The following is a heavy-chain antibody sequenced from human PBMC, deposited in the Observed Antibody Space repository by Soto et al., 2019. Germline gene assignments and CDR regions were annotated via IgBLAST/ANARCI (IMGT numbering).Heavy chain of an antibody. CDR2: IDPSDSYT. D-gene: IGHD5-12*01. Sequence: PVESLKVSWNGSGYSFTSYGGSWVRQMPGKGLEWMGRIDPSDSYTNYSPSSQGHATISADKSISTAYLQWSSLKASDTAMYYCARARGATAYYYYYGMDVWGQGTTVTVSS. V-gene: IGHV5-10-1*01. CDR3: ARARGATAYYYYYGMDV. CDR1: GYSFTSYG. J-gene: IGHJ6*02.